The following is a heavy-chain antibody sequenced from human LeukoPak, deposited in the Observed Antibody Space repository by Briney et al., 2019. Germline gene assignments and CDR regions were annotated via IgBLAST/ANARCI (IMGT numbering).Heavy chain of an antibody. Sequence: GRSLRLSCVASGLTVDDYAMHWVRQVPGKGLEWVSGIDWRSGRIGYADSVKGRFTTSGDNAKKSLYLEMNSLRVEDTAFYYCGKDIRPGGMDVWGQGTTVTVSS. J-gene: IGHJ6*02. D-gene: IGHD3-10*01. CDR3: GKDIRPGGMDV. V-gene: IGHV3-9*01. CDR1: GLTVDDYA. CDR2: IDWRSGRI.